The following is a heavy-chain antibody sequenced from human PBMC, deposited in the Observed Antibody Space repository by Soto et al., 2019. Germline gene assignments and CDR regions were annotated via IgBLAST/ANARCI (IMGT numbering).Heavy chain of an antibody. CDR3: ARGIAVACTWFEP. J-gene: IGHJ5*02. CDR1: GGSISSYY. CDR2: IYTSGST. Sequence: QVQLQESGPGLVKPSETLSLTCTVSGGSISSYYWSWIRQPAGKGLEWIGRIYTSGSTNYNPSLESRVTMSVDTSKNQLSVKLSAVTAADTDVYYCARGIAVACTWFEPWGQGTLVTVSS. V-gene: IGHV4-4*07. D-gene: IGHD6-19*01.